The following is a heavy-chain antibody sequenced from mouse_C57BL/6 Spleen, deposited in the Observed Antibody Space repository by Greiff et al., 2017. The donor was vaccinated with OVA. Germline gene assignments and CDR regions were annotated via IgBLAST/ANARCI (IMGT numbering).Heavy chain of an antibody. Sequence: VQLQQSGAELVRPGASVKLSCKASGYTFTYYYINWVKQRPGQGLEWIARIYPGSGNTYYNEKFKGKATLTAETSSSTAYMQLSSLTSEDSAVYCCARRSKGGYYAMDYWGQGTSVTVSS. J-gene: IGHJ4*01. CDR3: ARRSKGGYYAMDY. CDR1: GYTFTYYY. V-gene: IGHV1-76*01. CDR2: IYPGSGNT.